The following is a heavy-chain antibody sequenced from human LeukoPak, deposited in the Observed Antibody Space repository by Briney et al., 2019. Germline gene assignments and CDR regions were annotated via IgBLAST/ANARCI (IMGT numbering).Heavy chain of an antibody. CDR1: GITFSRYA. D-gene: IGHD3-9*01. CDR2: ISSISNYI. Sequence: GGSLRLSCAASGITFSRYAMNWVRQAPGKGLEWGSYISSISNYIQYADSVKGRFTISRDNAKNSLYLQMNSLRDEDTAVYYCASDQSIGTDLRYFFDYWGQGTLVTVSS. V-gene: IGHV3-48*02. J-gene: IGHJ4*02. CDR3: ASDQSIGTDLRYFFDY.